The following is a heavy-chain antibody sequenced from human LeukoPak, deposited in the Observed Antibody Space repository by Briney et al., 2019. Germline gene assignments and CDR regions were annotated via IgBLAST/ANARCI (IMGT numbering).Heavy chain of an antibody. CDR2: IKQDGSEK. Sequence: PGGSLRLSCAASGFTFSSYAMSWVRQAPGKGLEWVANIKQDGSEKYYVDSVKGRFTISRDNAKNSLYLQMNSLRAEDTAVYYCARDKEGYSSSSDYWGQGTLVTVSS. V-gene: IGHV3-7*01. D-gene: IGHD6-6*01. CDR3: ARDKEGYSSSSDY. CDR1: GFTFSSYA. J-gene: IGHJ4*02.